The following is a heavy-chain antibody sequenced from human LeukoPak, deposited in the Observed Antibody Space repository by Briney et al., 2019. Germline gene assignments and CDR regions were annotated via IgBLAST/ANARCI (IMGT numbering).Heavy chain of an antibody. CDR3: ARGGFIYDSSGPHFDY. V-gene: IGHV3-53*01. Sequence: GGSLRLSCAASGFTLSSNYMSWVSQAPGKGLEWVSVIYSGGSTYYADAVKGRFTISRDNSKNTLYLQMNSLRAEDTAVYYCARGGFIYDSSGPHFDYWGQGTLVTVSS. D-gene: IGHD3-22*01. J-gene: IGHJ4*02. CDR2: IYSGGST. CDR1: GFTLSSNY.